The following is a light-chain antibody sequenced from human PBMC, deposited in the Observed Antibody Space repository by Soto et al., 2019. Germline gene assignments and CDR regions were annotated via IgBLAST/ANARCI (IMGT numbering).Light chain of an antibody. CDR2: GAS. CDR3: QHYGSSPTVT. J-gene: IGKJ5*01. Sequence: VMTQSPATLSPSRGERATIACRAVQSVRSNLAWYQQQPGQAPRLIIYGASRRATGIPDRFSGSVSGTDFTPTISGLEPEDFAVYFGQHYGSSPTVTFGPGTRLENK. V-gene: IGKV3-20*01. CDR1: QSVRSN.